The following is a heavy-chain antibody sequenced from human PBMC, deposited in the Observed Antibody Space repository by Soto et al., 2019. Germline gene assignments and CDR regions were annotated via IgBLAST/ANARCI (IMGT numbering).Heavy chain of an antibody. CDR1: GFTFSSYG. Sequence: GGSLRLSCAASGFTFSSYGMHWVRQAPGKGLEWVAVIWYDGSNKYYADSVKGRFTISRDNSKNTLYLQMNSLRAEDTAVYYCARGEQAYDILTGYYPPNNWFDPWGQGTLVTAPQ. CDR2: IWYDGSNK. D-gene: IGHD3-9*01. J-gene: IGHJ5*02. V-gene: IGHV3-33*01. CDR3: ARGEQAYDILTGYYPPNNWFDP.